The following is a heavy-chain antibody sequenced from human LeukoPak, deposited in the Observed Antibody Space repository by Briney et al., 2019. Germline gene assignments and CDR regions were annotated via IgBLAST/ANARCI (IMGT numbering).Heavy chain of an antibody. D-gene: IGHD3-10*01. J-gene: IGHJ4*02. V-gene: IGHV4-34*01. CDR2: INHSGST. CDR1: GWSFSGYY. Sequence: PSETLSLTCAVYGWSFSGYYWSWIRQPPGKGLEWIGEINHSGSTNYNPSLKSRVTISVDTSKNQFSLKLSSVTAADTAVYYCARAGRITMVRGVIITARFDYWGQGTLVTVSS. CDR3: ARAGRITMVRGVIITARFDY.